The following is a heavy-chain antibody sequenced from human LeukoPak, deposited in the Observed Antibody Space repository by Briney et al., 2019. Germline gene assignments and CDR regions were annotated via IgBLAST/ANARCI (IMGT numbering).Heavy chain of an antibody. J-gene: IGHJ4*02. CDR3: ARYSSARRTFFDH. Sequence: SETLSLTCTVSGGSIRNYYWSWLRQPPGKRLEWLGYIYYSGSTNYNPSLKSRLTISVDTSKNQFSLNLSSMTAADTAVYYCARYSSARRTFFDHWGQGTLVTVSS. CDR2: IYYSGST. D-gene: IGHD6-19*01. CDR1: GGSIRNYY. V-gene: IGHV4-59*01.